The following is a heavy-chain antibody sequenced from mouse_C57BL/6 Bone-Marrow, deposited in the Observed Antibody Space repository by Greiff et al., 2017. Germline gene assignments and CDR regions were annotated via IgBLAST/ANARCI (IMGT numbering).Heavy chain of an antibody. CDR3: RSGDY. Sequence: QVQLQQPGAELVLPGASVKLSCKASGYTFTSYWMHWVKQRPGQGLEWIGEIDPSDSYTNYNQKFKGKSTLTVDKSSSTAYMQLSSLTSEDSAVYYCRSGDYWGQGTSVTVSS. V-gene: IGHV1-69*01. CDR2: IDPSDSYT. CDR1: GYTFTSYW. J-gene: IGHJ4*01.